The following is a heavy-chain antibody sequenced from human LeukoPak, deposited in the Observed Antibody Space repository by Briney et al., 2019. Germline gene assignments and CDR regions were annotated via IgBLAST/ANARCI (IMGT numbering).Heavy chain of an antibody. CDR3: ASAPRRVTMVRGVISY. CDR2: ISSSGSTI. Sequence: KPGGSLRLSCAASGFTFSDYYMSWIRQAPGKGLEWVSYISSSGSTIYYADSVKGRFTISRDNAKNSLYLQMNSLRAEDTAVYYCASAPRRVTMVRGVISYWGQGTLVTVSS. V-gene: IGHV3-11*04. CDR1: GFTFSDYY. D-gene: IGHD3-10*01. J-gene: IGHJ4*02.